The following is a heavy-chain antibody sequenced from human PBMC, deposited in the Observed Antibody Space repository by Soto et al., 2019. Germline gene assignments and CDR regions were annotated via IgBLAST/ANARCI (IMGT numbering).Heavy chain of an antibody. CDR2: IWYDGSKK. D-gene: IGHD2-2*01. J-gene: IGHJ4*02. V-gene: IGHV3-33*01. CDR3: ARSVVVPAALDY. CDR1: GFTFSGYG. Sequence: QVQLVESGGGVVQPGRSLRLSCAASGFTFSGYGMHWVRQAPGKGLEWVALIWYDGSKKYHADSVMGRFTISRDNSKNTLFLQMNSLRAEDTAVYYCARSVVVPAALDYWGQGTLVTVCS.